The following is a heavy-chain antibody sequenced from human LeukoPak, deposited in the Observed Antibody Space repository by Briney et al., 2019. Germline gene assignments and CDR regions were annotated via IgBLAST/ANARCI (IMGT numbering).Heavy chain of an antibody. J-gene: IGHJ5*02. Sequence: SETLSLTHSVSGGSIRSYCCRWIRQPPGKGLEWIGYIYYSGSTNYNPSLKSRVTISLDTSKSQFSLKLTSVTAADTAVYYCARAPIPYDRLRPDYRFNPWVPRTLVTVAS. D-gene: IGHD3-16*01. CDR3: ARAPIPYDRLRPDYRFNP. V-gene: IGHV4-59*01. CDR2: IYYSGST. CDR1: GGSIRSYC.